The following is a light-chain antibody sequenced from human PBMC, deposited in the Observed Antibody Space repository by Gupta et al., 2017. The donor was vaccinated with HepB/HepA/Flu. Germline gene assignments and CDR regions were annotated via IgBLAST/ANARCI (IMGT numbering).Light chain of an antibody. CDR2: EVS. CDR3: CSNAGDSTFV. Sequence: SPLTPPASVSGSPGPSTTFSCTGTTSDVGSHNLVSWYQQHPGKAPKLIIYEVSKRPAGVSDRFSGSKSGNTASLTISGLQAEDEADYYCCSNAGDSTFVFGTGTKVTVL. J-gene: IGLJ1*01. CDR1: TSDVGSHNL. V-gene: IGLV2-23*02.